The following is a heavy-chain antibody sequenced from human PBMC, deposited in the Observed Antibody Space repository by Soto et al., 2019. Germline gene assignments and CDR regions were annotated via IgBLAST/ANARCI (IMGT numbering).Heavy chain of an antibody. Sequence: PSETLSLTCTVSGGSISSYYWSWIRQPPGKGLEWIGYIYYSGSTNYNPSLKSRVTISVDTSKNQFSLKLSSVTAADTAVYYCAIDTSGLSYWGQGTLVTVSS. V-gene: IGHV4-59*01. CDR3: AIDTSGLSY. CDR1: GGSISSYY. J-gene: IGHJ4*02. D-gene: IGHD6-19*01. CDR2: IYYSGST.